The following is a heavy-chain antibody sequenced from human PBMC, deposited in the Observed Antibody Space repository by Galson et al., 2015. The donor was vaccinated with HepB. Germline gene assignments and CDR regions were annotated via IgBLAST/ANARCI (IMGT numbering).Heavy chain of an antibody. V-gene: IGHV1-69*13. CDR3: ARGYGSGNYYYHY. CDR1: GGTFSRYA. Sequence: SVKVSCKASGGTFSRYAISWVRQDPGQGLEWMGGITPMFGTANYAQKFQGRITITADESTSTAYMELSGLRSEDTAVYYCARGYGSGNYYYHYWGQEPWSPSPQ. J-gene: IGHJ4*01. D-gene: IGHD3-10*01. CDR2: ITPMFGTA.